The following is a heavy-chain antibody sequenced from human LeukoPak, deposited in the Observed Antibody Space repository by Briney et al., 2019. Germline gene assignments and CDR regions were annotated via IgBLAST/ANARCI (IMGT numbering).Heavy chain of an antibody. CDR3: ARDRPMIVVADAFDI. D-gene: IGHD3-22*01. Sequence: GGSLRLSCAASRFTFSSYAMSWVRQAPGKGLEWVSVISATDGSTYYADSVKGRFTISRDNSKNTLYLQMNSLRAEDTAMYYCARDRPMIVVADAFDIWGQGTTVTVSS. CDR2: ISATDGST. J-gene: IGHJ3*02. V-gene: IGHV3-23*01. CDR1: RFTFSSYA.